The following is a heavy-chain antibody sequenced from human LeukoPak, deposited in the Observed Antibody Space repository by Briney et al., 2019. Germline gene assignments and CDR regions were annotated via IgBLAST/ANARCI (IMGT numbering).Heavy chain of an antibody. J-gene: IGHJ5*02. CDR3: ARANTYYDFWSARRNWFDP. Sequence: SETLSLTCAVYGGSFSGYYWSWIRQPPGKGLEWIGEINHSGSTNYNPSLKSRVTTSVDTSKNQFSLKLSSVTAADTAVYYCARANTYYDFWSARRNWFDPWGQGTLVTVSS. V-gene: IGHV4-34*01. D-gene: IGHD3-3*01. CDR1: GGSFSGYY. CDR2: INHSGST.